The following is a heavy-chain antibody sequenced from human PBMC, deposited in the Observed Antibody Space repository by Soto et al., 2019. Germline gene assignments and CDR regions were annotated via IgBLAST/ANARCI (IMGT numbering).Heavy chain of an antibody. J-gene: IGHJ3*01. V-gene: IGHV1-46*01. CDR2: INPSGGST. CDR1: GYTFTSYY. Sequence: GASVKVSCKASGYTFTSYYMHWVRQAPGQGLEWMGIINPSGGSTSYAQKFQGRVTMTRDTSTSTVYMELTSLRSEDTAVYYWARGAPEGYTYGYGALHFWGQGTMVTVS. CDR3: ARGAPEGYTYGYGALHF. D-gene: IGHD5-18*01.